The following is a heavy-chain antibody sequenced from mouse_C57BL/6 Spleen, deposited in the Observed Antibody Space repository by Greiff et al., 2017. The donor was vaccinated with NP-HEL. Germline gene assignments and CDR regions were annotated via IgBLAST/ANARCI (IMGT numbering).Heavy chain of an antibody. CDR3: ARIYYYGPRYFDV. Sequence: EVQLQQSGPELVKPGASVKISCKASGYTFTDYYMNWVKQSHGKSLEWIGDINPNNGGTSYNQKFKGKATLTVDKSSSTAYMELRSLTSEDSAVYYCARIYYYGPRYFDVWGTGTTVTVSS. CDR1: GYTFTDYY. J-gene: IGHJ1*03. V-gene: IGHV1-26*01. D-gene: IGHD1-1*01. CDR2: INPNNGGT.